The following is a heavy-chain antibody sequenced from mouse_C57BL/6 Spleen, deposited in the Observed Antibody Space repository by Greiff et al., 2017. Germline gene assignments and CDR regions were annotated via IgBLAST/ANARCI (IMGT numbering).Heavy chain of an antibody. CDR3: ARHGNYPWFAY. CDR2: INPNNGGT. Sequence: VQLQQSGPELVKPGASVTIPCKASGYTFTDYNMDWVKQSHGKSLEWIGDINPNNGGTIYNQKFQGKATLTVDKSSSTAYMELRSLTSEDTAVYYCARHGNYPWFAYWGQGTLVTVSA. V-gene: IGHV1-18*01. D-gene: IGHD2-1*01. CDR1: GYTFTDYN. J-gene: IGHJ3*01.